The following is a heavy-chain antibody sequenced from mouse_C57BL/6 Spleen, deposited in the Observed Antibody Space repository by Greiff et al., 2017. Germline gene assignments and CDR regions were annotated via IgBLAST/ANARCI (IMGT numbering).Heavy chain of an antibody. J-gene: IGHJ3*01. Sequence: QVQLQQSGPELVKPGASVKISCKASGYTFTDYYINWVKQRPGQGLEWIGWIYPGSGNTKYNEKFMGKATLTVDTYARTAYMQLSSLTSEDAAVYCCARGNDYGWFAYWGQGTLVTVSA. CDR2: IYPGSGNT. D-gene: IGHD2-4*01. CDR3: ARGNDYGWFAY. V-gene: IGHV1-84*01. CDR1: GYTFTDYY.